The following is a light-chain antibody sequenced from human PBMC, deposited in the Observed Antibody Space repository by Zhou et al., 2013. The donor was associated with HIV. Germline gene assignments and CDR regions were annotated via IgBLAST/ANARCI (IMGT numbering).Light chain of an antibody. CDR1: QSISSY. J-gene: IGKJ1*01. CDR2: AAS. V-gene: IGKV1-39*01. CDR3: QQSYSTPQT. Sequence: IQMTQSPSSLSASVGDRVTITCRASQSISSYLNWYQQKPGKAPKLLIYAASSLQSGVPSRFSGSGSGTDFTLTISSLQPEDFATYYCQQSYSTPQTFGQGTKVE.